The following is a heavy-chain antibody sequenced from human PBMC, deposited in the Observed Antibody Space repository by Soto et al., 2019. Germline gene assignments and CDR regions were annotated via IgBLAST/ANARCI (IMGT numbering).Heavy chain of an antibody. V-gene: IGHV3-21*01. D-gene: IGHD3-22*01. J-gene: IGHJ4*02. Sequence: GGSLRLSCAGSGFTFSSYSMNWVRQAPGKGLEWVSSISSSSSYIYYADSVKGRFTISRDNAKNSLYLQMNSLRAEDTAVYYCAAEDSSGYYRNYWGQGTLVTVSS. CDR2: ISSSSSYI. CDR3: AAEDSSGYYRNY. CDR1: GFTFSSYS.